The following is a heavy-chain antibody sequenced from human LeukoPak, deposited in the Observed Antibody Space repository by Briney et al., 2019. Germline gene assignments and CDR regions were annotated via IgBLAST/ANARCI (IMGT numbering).Heavy chain of an antibody. J-gene: IGHJ5*02. Sequence: GGSLRLSCAASGFTFSSYWMHWVRHVPGKGLVWVARINTYGTSTTYGDSVEGRFTISRDNAKNTLYLEMNSLRDDDTAVYYCARGSTTVTTKDWFDPWGQGTQVTVS. CDR3: ARGSTTVTTKDWFDP. D-gene: IGHD4-17*01. CDR1: GFTFSSYW. CDR2: INTYGTST. V-gene: IGHV3-74*03.